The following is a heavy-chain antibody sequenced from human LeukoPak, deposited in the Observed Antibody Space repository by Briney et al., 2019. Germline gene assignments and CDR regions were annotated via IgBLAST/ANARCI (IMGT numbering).Heavy chain of an antibody. V-gene: IGHV4-34*01. D-gene: IGHD2-2*01. Sequence: SETLSLTCAVYGGSFSGYYWSWIRQPPGKGLEWIGEINHSGSTNYNPSLKSRVTISVDTSKNQFSLKLSSVTAADTAVYYCARHKYGGTSRYYYYMDVWGKGTTVTISS. J-gene: IGHJ6*03. CDR2: INHSGST. CDR1: GGSFSGYY. CDR3: ARHKYGGTSRYYYYMDV.